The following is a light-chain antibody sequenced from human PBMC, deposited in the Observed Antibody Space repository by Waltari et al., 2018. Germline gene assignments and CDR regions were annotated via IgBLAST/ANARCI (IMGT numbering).Light chain of an antibody. V-gene: IGKV1-5*01. CDR1: EAINKW. CDR3: QQYNRFSP. J-gene: IGKJ1*01. CDR2: DAS. Sequence: DTQLSQFPPTLAAPVGDRVTITCRAREAINKWLAWYQPKPGKAPKVLIYDASTLQSGVPSRFSGSGSGTEFTLTIDSLQPDDFATYYCQQYNRFSPFGQGTNVEGK.